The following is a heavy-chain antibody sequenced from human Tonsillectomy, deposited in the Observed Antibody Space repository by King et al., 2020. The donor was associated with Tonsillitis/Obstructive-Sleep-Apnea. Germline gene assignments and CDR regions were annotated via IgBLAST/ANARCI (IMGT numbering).Heavy chain of an antibody. V-gene: IGHV4-39*01. Sequence: QLQESGPGLVKPSETLSLTCTVSGGSISSSGYYWGWIRQPPGKGLEWIGSIYYSGSTYHNPSLKSRVTISVDTSKNQFPLKLSSVTAADTAVYYCARSSTSLNWFDPWGQGTLVTVSS. D-gene: IGHD2-2*01. CDR2: IYYSGST. CDR1: GGSISSSGYY. CDR3: ARSSTSLNWFDP. J-gene: IGHJ5*02.